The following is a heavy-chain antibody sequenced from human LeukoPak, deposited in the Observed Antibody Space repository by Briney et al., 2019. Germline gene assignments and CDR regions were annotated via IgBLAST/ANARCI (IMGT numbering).Heavy chain of an antibody. CDR2: IYYNGNT. J-gene: IGHJ4*02. CDR1: GGSFSSYY. CDR3: ASLDY. V-gene: IGHV4-59*01. Sequence: SETLSLTCTVSGGSFSSYYWSWIRQPPRKSLEWIGYIYYNGNTNYNPSLKRRVTMSVDTSRKQFSLKLTSVTAADTAIYYCASLDYWGQGTLVTVTS.